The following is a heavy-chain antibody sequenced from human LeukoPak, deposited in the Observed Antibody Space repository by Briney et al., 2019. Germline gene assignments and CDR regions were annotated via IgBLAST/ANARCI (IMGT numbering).Heavy chain of an antibody. J-gene: IGHJ5*02. Sequence: GGSLRLSCAASGFTFSSYSMSWVRQAPGKGLEWVSSISSSSSYIYYADSVKGRFTISRDNAKNSLYLQMNSLRAEDTAVYYCARDRPYCSSTSCYNGWFDPWGQGTLVTVSS. CDR1: GFTFSSYS. CDR2: ISSSSSYI. CDR3: ARDRPYCSSTSCYNGWFDP. V-gene: IGHV3-21*01. D-gene: IGHD2-2*02.